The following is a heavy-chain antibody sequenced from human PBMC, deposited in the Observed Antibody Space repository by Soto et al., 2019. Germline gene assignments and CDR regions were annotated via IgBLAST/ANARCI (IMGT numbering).Heavy chain of an antibody. J-gene: IGHJ5*02. CDR2: IYHSGST. D-gene: IGHD2-2*01. CDR1: GGSISSGGYS. Sequence: PSETLSLTCAVSGGSISSGGYSWSWIRQPPGKGLEWIGYIYHSGSTHYNPSLKSRVTISVDRSKNQFSLKLSSVTAADTAVYYCARGIYCSSTSCRLGFDPWGQGTLVTVSS. V-gene: IGHV4-30-2*01. CDR3: ARGIYCSSTSCRLGFDP.